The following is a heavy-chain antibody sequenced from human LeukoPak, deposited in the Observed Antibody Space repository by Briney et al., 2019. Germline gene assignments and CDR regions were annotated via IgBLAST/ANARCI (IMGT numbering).Heavy chain of an antibody. CDR1: GFTLSTYA. Sequence: GGSLRLSCAASGFTLSTYARSWVRQTPGKGLEWVAATSSSDAGTYHADSVRGRFTISRDNSKNTLCLQMNSLRAEDAAVYFCAKAPVTSCRGAYCYPFDSWGQGTLVTVSS. J-gene: IGHJ4*02. CDR3: AKAPVTSCRGAYCYPFDS. D-gene: IGHD2-21*01. CDR2: TSSSDAGT. V-gene: IGHV3-23*01.